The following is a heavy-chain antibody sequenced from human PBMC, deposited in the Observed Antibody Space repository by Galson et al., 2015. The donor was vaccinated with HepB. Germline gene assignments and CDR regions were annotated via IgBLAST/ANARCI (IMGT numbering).Heavy chain of an antibody. Sequence: SLRLSCAASGFTFSSYGMHWVRQAPGKGLEWVAVISYDGSNKYYADSVKGRFTISRDNSKNTLYLQMNSLRAEDTAVYYCAKDGHYNYFDYWGQGTLVTVSS. CDR2: ISYDGSNK. V-gene: IGHV3-30*18. CDR3: AKDGHYNYFDY. D-gene: IGHD4-11*01. J-gene: IGHJ4*02. CDR1: GFTFSSYG.